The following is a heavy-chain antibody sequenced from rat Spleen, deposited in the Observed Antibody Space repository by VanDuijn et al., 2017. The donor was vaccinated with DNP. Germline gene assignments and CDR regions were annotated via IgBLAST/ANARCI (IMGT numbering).Heavy chain of an antibody. CDR1: GFTFNNYW. CDR2: ITNSGDST. V-gene: IGHV5-31*01. D-gene: IGHD1-11*01. J-gene: IGHJ2*01. Sequence: EVQLVESGGGLVQPGRSLKLSCVASGFTFNNYWMSWIRQAPGKGLEWVASITNSGDSTYYSDSVKGRFSISRDNAENTVYLQMNSLRSEDTATYYCAKDKAEGIVTWGQGVMVTVSS. CDR3: AKDKAEGIVT.